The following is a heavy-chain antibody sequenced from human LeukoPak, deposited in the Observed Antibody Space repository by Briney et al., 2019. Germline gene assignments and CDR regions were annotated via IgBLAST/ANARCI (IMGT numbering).Heavy chain of an antibody. CDR2: ISYDGSNK. J-gene: IGHJ4*02. CDR1: GFTFSSYG. D-gene: IGHD3-22*01. V-gene: IGHV3-30*18. CDR3: AKGGTTMIGSTGIDY. Sequence: GRSLRLSCAASGFTFSSYGMHWVRQAPGKGLEWVAVISYDGSNKYYADSVKGRFTISRDNSKNTLYLQMNSLRAEDTAVYYCAKGGTTMIGSTGIDYWGQGTLVTVSS.